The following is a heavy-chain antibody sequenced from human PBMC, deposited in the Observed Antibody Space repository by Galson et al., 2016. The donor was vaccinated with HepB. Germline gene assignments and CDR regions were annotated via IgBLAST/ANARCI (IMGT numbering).Heavy chain of an antibody. D-gene: IGHD6-6*01. CDR2: INPTSGNT. CDR3: AMNIPRPARGLLDY. Sequence: SVKVSCKAFGYTFSNYDTVWVRQASGQGLEWMAWINPTSGNTCYAPNFKGRLTLTRDTSISTAYMELSGLRSEDTAVYYCAMNIPRPARGLLDYWGRGTLVTVSS. J-gene: IGHJ4*02. V-gene: IGHV1-8*01. CDR1: GYTFSNYD.